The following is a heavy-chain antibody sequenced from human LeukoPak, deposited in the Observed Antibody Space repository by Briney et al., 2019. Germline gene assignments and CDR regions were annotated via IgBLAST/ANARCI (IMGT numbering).Heavy chain of an antibody. CDR3: ARRPNYGDYVWFDP. D-gene: IGHD4-17*01. CDR1: GGSISSYY. CDR2: IYYSGST. J-gene: IGHJ5*02. Sequence: SETLSLTCTVSGGSISSYYWSWIRQPPGKGLEWIGYIYYSGSTNYNPSLKSRVTISVDTSKNQFSLKLSSVTAADTAVYYRARRPNYGDYVWFDPWGQGTLVTVSS. V-gene: IGHV4-59*01.